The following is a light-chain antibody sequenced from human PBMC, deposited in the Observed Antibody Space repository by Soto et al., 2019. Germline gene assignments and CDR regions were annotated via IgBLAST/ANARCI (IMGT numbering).Light chain of an antibody. CDR1: QSISSW. J-gene: IGKJ1*01. CDR2: DAS. V-gene: IGKV1-5*01. Sequence: DIQMTQSPSTLSASVGERVTITCRASQSISSWLAWYQQKPGKAPKLLIYDASSLESGVPSRFSGSGTGTEFTLTLSSQQPDVFATYYCQQYNSYPWTFGQGTKVEIK. CDR3: QQYNSYPWT.